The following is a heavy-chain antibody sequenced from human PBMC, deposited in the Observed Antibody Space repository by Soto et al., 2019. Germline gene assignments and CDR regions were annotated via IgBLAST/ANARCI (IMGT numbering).Heavy chain of an antibody. CDR2: IRTKSNGYAT. CDR3: SRVEYVTSSPIG. V-gene: IGHV3-73*01. Sequence: GGSLRLSCAASGFTFSGSAIHWVRQASGKGLEWVARIRTKSNGYATTYAASVKGRFTISRDDSKNMAYLQVNGLKTEDTAMYYFSRVEYVTSSPIGWGQGTLVTVSS. J-gene: IGHJ4*02. D-gene: IGHD6-6*01. CDR1: GFTFSGSA.